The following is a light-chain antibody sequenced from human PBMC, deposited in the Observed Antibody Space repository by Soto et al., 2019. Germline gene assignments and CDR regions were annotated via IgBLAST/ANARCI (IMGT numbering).Light chain of an antibody. CDR3: LLSKSDVRV. J-gene: IGLJ2*01. CDR1: TGAVTSGHY. CDR2: DTS. V-gene: IGLV7-46*01. Sequence: QAVVTQEPALTVSPGGTVSLTCGPSTGAVTSGHYPYWFQQKPAQAPRTLLYDTSIQPSWPPARLSGSLVGGKAALTRSGSQSEDAAAYYCLLSKSDVRVFGGVTKLTVL.